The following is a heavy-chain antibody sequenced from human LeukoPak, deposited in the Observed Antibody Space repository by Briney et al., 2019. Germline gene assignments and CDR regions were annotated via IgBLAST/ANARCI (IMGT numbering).Heavy chain of an antibody. Sequence: PSETLSLTCTVSGGSISSGGYYWSWIRQPPGKGLGWIGYIYHSGSTYYNPSLKSRVTISVDTSKNQFSLKLRSVTAADTAVYYCARGSYDSSGYYLDDAFDIWGQGTMVTVSS. CDR2: IYHSGST. D-gene: IGHD3-22*01. V-gene: IGHV4-30-2*01. J-gene: IGHJ3*02. CDR3: ARGSYDSSGYYLDDAFDI. CDR1: GGSISSGGYY.